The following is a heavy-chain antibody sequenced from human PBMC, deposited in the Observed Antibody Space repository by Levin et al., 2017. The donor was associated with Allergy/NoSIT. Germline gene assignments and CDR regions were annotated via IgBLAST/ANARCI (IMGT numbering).Heavy chain of an antibody. J-gene: IGHJ3*02. CDR2: ISGSGGST. V-gene: IGHV3-23*01. CDR3: AKDANRYSSSWYDAFDI. Sequence: GESLKISCAASGFTFSSYAMSWVRQAPGKGLEWVSAISGSGGSTYYADSVKGRFTISRDNSKNTLYLQMNSLRAEDTAVYYCAKDANRYSSSWYDAFDIWGQGTMVTVSS. CDR1: GFTFSSYA. D-gene: IGHD6-13*01.